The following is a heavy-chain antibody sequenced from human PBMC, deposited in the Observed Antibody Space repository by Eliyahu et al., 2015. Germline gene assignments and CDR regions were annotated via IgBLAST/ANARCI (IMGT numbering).Heavy chain of an antibody. Sequence: EVQLVESGGGLVQPGRSLRLSCAASGFXFDXYAXHWVRQAPGKGLEGVSGISWNSGSIGYADSVKGRFTISRDNAKNSLYLQMNSLRAEDTALYYCAKARRTVVTAIPIDDAFDIWGQGTMVTVSS. J-gene: IGHJ3*02. D-gene: IGHD2-21*02. CDR2: ISWNSGSI. CDR1: GFXFDXYA. CDR3: AKARRTVVTAIPIDDAFDI. V-gene: IGHV3-9*01.